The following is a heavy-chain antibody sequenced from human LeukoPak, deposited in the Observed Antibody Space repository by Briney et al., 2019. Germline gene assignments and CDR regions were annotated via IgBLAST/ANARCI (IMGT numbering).Heavy chain of an antibody. V-gene: IGHV3-30*03. Sequence: GGSLRLSCAASGFTFSSYGMHWVRQAPGKGLEWVAVISYDGSNKYYADSVKGRFTISRDNSKNTLYLQMNSLRAEDTAVYYCARDRGGKGSAIFYWGQGSLVTVSS. CDR1: GFTFSSYG. CDR2: ISYDGSNK. CDR3: ARDRGGKGSAIFY. J-gene: IGHJ4*02. D-gene: IGHD2-2*01.